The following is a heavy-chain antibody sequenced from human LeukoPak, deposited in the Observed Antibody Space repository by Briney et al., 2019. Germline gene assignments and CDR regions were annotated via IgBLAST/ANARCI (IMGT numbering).Heavy chain of an antibody. CDR3: ARDSRYGDYFDY. V-gene: IGHV3-33*01. Sequence: GRSLRLSCAASGFTFSSYGMHWVRQAPGKGLEWAAVIWYDGSNKYYADSVKGRFTISRDNSKNTLYLQMNSLRAEDTAVYYCARDSRYGDYFDYWGQGTLVTVSS. CDR1: GFTFSSYG. CDR2: IWYDGSNK. J-gene: IGHJ4*02. D-gene: IGHD4-17*01.